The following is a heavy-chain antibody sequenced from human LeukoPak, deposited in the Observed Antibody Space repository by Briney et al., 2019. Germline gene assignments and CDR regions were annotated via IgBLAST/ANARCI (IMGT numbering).Heavy chain of an antibody. CDR1: GGSISSYY. Sequence: SETLSLTCTVSGGSISSYYWSWIRQPPGKGLEWIGYIYYSGSTNYNPSLKSRVTISVDTSKNQFSLKLSSVTAADTAAYYCARVSDYGDYFDYWGQGTLVTVSS. CDR3: ARVSDYGDYFDY. V-gene: IGHV4-59*01. CDR2: IYYSGST. J-gene: IGHJ4*02. D-gene: IGHD4-17*01.